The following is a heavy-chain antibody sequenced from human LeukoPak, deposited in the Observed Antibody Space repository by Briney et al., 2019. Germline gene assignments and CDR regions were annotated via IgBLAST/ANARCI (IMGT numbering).Heavy chain of an antibody. CDR2: IHQDGSQK. CDR1: GFTFTRHW. CDR3: ARYGGSYFDY. D-gene: IGHD1-26*01. J-gene: IGHJ4*02. Sequence: GGSLRLSCAASGFTFTRHWMAWVRQAPGKGLEWVANIHQDGSQKYYVDSVKGRFTMSRDNSKNSLDQQMNGLRAEDTAVYYCARYGGSYFDYWGQGTLVTVSS. V-gene: IGHV3-7*03.